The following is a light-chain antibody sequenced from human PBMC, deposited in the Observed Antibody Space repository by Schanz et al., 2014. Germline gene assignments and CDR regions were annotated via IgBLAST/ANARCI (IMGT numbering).Light chain of an antibody. V-gene: IGLV2-14*03. J-gene: IGLJ1*01. CDR3: RSYTSSGAYV. CDR1: SSDVGRHDS. CDR2: DVS. Sequence: QSALTQPASVSGSPGQSITISCAGTSSDVGRHDSVSWYQHHPGKAPKLMIYDVSNRPSGVSNRFSGSKSGNTASLTISGLQAEDEADYYCRSYTSSGAYVFGSGTKLTVL.